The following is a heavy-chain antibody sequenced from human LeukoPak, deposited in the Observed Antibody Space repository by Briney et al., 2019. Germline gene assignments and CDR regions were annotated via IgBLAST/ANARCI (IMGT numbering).Heavy chain of an antibody. CDR3: ARGFRFYGSGIGY. J-gene: IGHJ4*02. V-gene: IGHV3-64*02. CDR2: ISTNGGTT. CDR1: GFTFSEYN. D-gene: IGHD3-10*01. Sequence: TGGSLRLSCAASGFTFSEYNMHWVRQAPGKGLEYVSAISTNGGTTHYADSVKGRFTISRDDSKSTLDLQMGSLRPEDLAVYYCARGFRFYGSGIGYWGQGTLVTV.